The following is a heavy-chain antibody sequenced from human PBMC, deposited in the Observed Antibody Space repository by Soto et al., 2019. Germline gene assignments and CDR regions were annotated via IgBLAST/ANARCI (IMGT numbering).Heavy chain of an antibody. CDR1: GGSMRNDDW. V-gene: IGHV4-4*02. Sequence: QVRLQESGPGLVEPSGTLSLTCGVSGGSMRNDDWWSWVRQTPGKGLEWIGEISHYGNTNHNPSLKSRVTMSIDTSKNQFSLKVRSLTAADTAMYYCARNGDCTRGICYVGWFDPWGQGTLVSVSS. CDR2: ISHYGNT. J-gene: IGHJ5*02. D-gene: IGHD2-2*01. CDR3: ARNGDCTRGICYVGWFDP.